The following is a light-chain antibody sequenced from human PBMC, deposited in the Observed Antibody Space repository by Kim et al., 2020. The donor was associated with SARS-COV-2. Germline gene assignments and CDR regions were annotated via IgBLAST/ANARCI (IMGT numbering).Light chain of an antibody. CDR1: SSDVGGYDY. CDR3: CAYAGGYSLI. J-gene: IGLJ2*01. Sequence: QSALTQPRSVSGSPGQSVIISCTGTSSDVGGYDYVSWYQQHPGKAPKLIIYDVIKRPSGVPDRFSGSKSGNTASLTISGLQAEDEADYCCCAYAGGYSLIFGGGTQLTVL. V-gene: IGLV2-11*01. CDR2: DVI.